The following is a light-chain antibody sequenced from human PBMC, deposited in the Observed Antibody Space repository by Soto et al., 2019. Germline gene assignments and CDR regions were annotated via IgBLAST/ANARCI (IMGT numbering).Light chain of an antibody. V-gene: IGLV1-44*01. CDR3: AAWDGSLNGWV. CDR2: RND. J-gene: IGLJ3*02. Sequence: QAVVTQPPSASGAPGQRVTISCSGSSSNIGRNTVNWYQHLPGTAPKLLIYRNDQRPSGVPDRFSGSKSGTSASLAISGLQSEDEADYYCAAWDGSLNGWVFGGGTQLTVL. CDR1: SSNIGRNT.